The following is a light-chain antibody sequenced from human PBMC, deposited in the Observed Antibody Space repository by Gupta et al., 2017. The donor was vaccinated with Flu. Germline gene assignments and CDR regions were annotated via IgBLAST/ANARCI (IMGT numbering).Light chain of an antibody. Sequence: QSAPTQPRSVSASPGQSVTIYCTGTSNDVGSSNRVSWYEQRPGKAPKLILYDVTERPSGVPDRFSGSKSGNTASLTISGLQADDEADYYCSSHAGRVTWVFGTGTTVTVL. V-gene: IGLV2-11*01. J-gene: IGLJ1*01. CDR1: SNDVGSSNR. CDR3: SSHAGRVTWV. CDR2: DVT.